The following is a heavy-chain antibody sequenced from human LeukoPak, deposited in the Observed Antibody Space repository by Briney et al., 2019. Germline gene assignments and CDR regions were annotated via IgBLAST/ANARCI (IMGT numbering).Heavy chain of an antibody. V-gene: IGHV4-34*01. CDR3: ARGHRDGYNFLLDY. Sequence: PSETLSLTCTVSGGSISSYYWSWIRQPPGKGLEWIGEINHSGSTNYNPSLKSRVTISVDTSKNQFSLKLSSVTAADTAVYYCARGHRDGYNFLLDYWGQGTLVTVSS. CDR2: INHSGST. CDR1: GGSISSYY. J-gene: IGHJ4*02. D-gene: IGHD5-24*01.